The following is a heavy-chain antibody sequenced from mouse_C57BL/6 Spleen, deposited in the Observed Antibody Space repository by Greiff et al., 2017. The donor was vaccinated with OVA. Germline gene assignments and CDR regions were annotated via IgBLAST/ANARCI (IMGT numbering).Heavy chain of an antibody. D-gene: IGHD4-1*01. CDR3: ARGDWDLYYAMDY. CDR1: GYTFTSYW. V-gene: IGHV1-50*01. CDR2: IDPSDSYT. Sequence: VKQSCKASGYTFTSYWMQWVKQRPGQGLEWIGEIDPSDSYTNYNQKFKGKATLTVDTSSSTAYMQLSSLTSEDSAVYYCARGDWDLYYAMDYWGQGTSVTVSS. J-gene: IGHJ4*01.